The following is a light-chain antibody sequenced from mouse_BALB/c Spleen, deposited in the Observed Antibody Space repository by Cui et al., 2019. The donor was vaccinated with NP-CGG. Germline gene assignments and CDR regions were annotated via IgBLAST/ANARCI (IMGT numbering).Light chain of an antibody. Sequence: QAVVTQESALTTSPGETVTLTCRSSTGAVTTSHYANWVQEKPDHLFTGLIGGTNNRAPGVPPRFSGSLIGDRAALTVTGAQTEDEAIYFCALWYSNHWVFGGGTKLTVL. CDR1: TGAVTTSHY. CDR2: GTN. J-gene: IGLJ1*01. V-gene: IGLV1*01. CDR3: ALWYSNHWV.